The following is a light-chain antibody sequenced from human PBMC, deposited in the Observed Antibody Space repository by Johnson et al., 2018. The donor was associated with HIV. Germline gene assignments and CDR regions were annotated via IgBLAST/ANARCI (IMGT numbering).Light chain of an antibody. CDR3: ATWDTSLIVYV. J-gene: IGLJ1*01. CDR2: DNN. CDR1: SSNIGNNY. Sequence: QSVLTQPPSVSAAPGQKVTISCSGSSSNIGNNYVSWYQQLPGTAPKLLIYDNNKRPSGIPDRFSGSKSGTSVPLAITGLQTGDEADYYCATWDTSLIVYVFGTGTKVTVL. V-gene: IGLV1-51*01.